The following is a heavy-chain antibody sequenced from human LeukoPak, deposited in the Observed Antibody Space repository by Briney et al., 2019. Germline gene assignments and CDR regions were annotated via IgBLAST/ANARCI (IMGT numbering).Heavy chain of an antibody. D-gene: IGHD2-15*01. CDR3: ARRSHCTGDSCYPV. CDR1: GDSMTSSNHY. J-gene: IGHJ6*02. V-gene: IGHV4-39*01. Sequence: PSETLSLTCTVSGDSMTSSNHYWVWIRQPPGKGREWIGSIYYGGSTYYNPSLKSRVTISQDTSKNQFSLKVNTVTAADTAVYHCARRSHCTGDSCYPVWGQGTTVTVSS. CDR2: IYYGGST.